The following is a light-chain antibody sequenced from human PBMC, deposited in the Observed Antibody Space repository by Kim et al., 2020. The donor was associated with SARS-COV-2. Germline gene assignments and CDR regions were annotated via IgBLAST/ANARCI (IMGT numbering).Light chain of an antibody. V-gene: IGLV3-1*01. CDR2: QDT. CDR1: KLGDKY. J-gene: IGLJ1*01. CDR3: QTWDSRKYV. Sequence: SYELTQPPSVSVSPGQTASISCSGDKLGDKYVCWYQQKPGQSPVLVVSQDTKRPSGIPERFSGSNSGNAATLTISGTQTMDEADYYCQTWDSRKYVFGTG.